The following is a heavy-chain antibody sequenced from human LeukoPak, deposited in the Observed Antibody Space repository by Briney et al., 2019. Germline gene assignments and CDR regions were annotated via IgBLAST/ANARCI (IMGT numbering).Heavy chain of an antibody. CDR1: GGTFSSYA. V-gene: IGHV1-69*13. D-gene: IGHD6-13*01. Sequence: GASVKVSCKASGGTFSSYAISWVRQAPGQGLEWMGGIIPIFGTANYAQKFQGRVTITADESTSTAYMELSSLRSEDTAVYYRARVRSIAAQSAAIDYWGQGTLVTVSS. CDR3: ARVRSIAAQSAAIDY. J-gene: IGHJ4*02. CDR2: IIPIFGTA.